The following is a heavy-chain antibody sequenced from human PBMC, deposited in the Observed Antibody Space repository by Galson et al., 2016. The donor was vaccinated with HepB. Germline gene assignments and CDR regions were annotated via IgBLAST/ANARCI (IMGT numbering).Heavy chain of an antibody. V-gene: IGHV1-46*01. CDR1: GYTFTNYY. D-gene: IGHD1-26*01. J-gene: IGHJ4*02. Sequence: SVKVSCKASGYTFTNYYMHWVRQAPGQGPEWMGIINPRSGSTTYAHKFQGRVTMTRDTSTRTVYMEMTSLTSEDTAVYYCARDRGGSNYAVGAYYFDSWGQGTLVTVSS. CDR2: INPRSGST. CDR3: ARDRGGSNYAVGAYYFDS.